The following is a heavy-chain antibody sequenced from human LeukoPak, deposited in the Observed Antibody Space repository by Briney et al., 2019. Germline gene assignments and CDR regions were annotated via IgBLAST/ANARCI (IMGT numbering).Heavy chain of an antibody. CDR1: GTSFSSYY. V-gene: IGHV4-34*01. D-gene: IGHD5-24*01. CDR2: INHSGYT. CDR3: ARGDGRDGYKGRLDY. J-gene: IGHJ4*02. Sequence: SETLSLTCAVSGTSFSSYYWSWIRQSPEKGLEWIGEINHSGYTNNNPSLKSRVTMSVDTSNNRFSLRLSSVTAADTAVYYCARGDGRDGYKGRLDYWGQGTLVTVSS.